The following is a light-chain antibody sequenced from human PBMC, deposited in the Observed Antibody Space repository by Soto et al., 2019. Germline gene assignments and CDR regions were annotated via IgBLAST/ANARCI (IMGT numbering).Light chain of an antibody. CDR2: DAS. CDR1: QSVSSSY. Sequence: EIVAPQSPRTLSLSPGERATLSCRASQSVSSSYLAWYQHKPGQAPRLLIYDASKRASGIPARFSGSGSGTDFTLTISSLEPEDFAVYYCQQRSNWPPITFGQGTRLEIK. V-gene: IGKV3D-20*02. CDR3: QQRSNWPPIT. J-gene: IGKJ5*01.